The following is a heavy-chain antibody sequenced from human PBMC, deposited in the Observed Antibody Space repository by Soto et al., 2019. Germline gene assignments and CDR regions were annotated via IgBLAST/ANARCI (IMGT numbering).Heavy chain of an antibody. CDR3: ARVPVDTYMIYWSDP. CDR1: GDSINSGDYY. J-gene: IGHJ5*02. V-gene: IGHV4-61*03. Sequence: SETLSLTCSVSGDSINSGDYYWTWMRRAPGKGLQWVGHVYFSGSTNYNPSLKSRVTISVDTSKNHFSLKLRSVTAGDTAVYYCARVPVDTYMIYWSDPWGQGTLVTVSS. CDR2: VYFSGST. D-gene: IGHD5-18*01.